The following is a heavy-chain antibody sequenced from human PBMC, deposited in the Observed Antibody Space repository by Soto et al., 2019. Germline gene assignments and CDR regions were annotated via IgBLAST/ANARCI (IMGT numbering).Heavy chain of an antibody. CDR1: GGSISSSSYY. CDR3: ARLRQQWLAAFDY. D-gene: IGHD6-19*01. CDR2: IYYSGST. J-gene: IGHJ4*02. V-gene: IGHV4-39*01. Sequence: QLQLQESGPGLVKPSETLSLTCTVSGGSISSSSYYWGWIRQPPGKGLEWIGSIYYSGSTYYNPSLKSRLTISVDTSKNQFSLKLSSVTAADTAVYYCARLRQQWLAAFDYWGQGTLVTVSS.